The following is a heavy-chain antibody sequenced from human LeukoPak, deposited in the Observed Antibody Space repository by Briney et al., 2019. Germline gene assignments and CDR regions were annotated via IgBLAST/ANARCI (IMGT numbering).Heavy chain of an antibody. J-gene: IGHJ4*02. V-gene: IGHV1-69*04. CDR3: ARDGGSIAARGYFDY. CDR2: IIPILGIA. CDR1: GGIFSSYA. Sequence: SVKVSCKASGGIFSSYAISWVRQAPGQGLEWMGRIIPILGIANYAQKFQGRVTITADKSTSTAYMELSSLRSEDTAVYYCARDGGSIAARGYFDYWGQGTLVTVSS. D-gene: IGHD6-6*01.